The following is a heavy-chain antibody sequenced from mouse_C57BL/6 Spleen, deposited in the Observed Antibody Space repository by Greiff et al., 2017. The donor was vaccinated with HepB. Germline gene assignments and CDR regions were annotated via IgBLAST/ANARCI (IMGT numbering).Heavy chain of an antibody. D-gene: IGHD2-2*01. CDR2: ISYDGSN. CDR1: GYSITSGYY. Sequence: EVQRVESGPGLVKPSQSLSLTCSVTGYSITSGYYWNWIRQFPGNKLEWMGYISYDGSNNYNPSLKNRISITRDTSKNQFFLKLNSVTTEDTATYYCARGYGYDFAYWGQGTLVTVSA. V-gene: IGHV3-6*01. CDR3: ARGYGYDFAY. J-gene: IGHJ3*01.